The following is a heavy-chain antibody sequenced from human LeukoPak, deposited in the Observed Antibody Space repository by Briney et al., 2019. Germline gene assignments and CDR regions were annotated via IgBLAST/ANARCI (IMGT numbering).Heavy chain of an antibody. Sequence: ASVKVSCKATGYIFTVYHIHWVRQAPGQEPESMGRITPDSGDTNYALQFQGRVTMTRDTSINTAYMDLSRLTSDDTAVYYCARDLSSTPYWELDYWGQGTLVTVSS. J-gene: IGHJ4*02. CDR1: GYIFTVYH. CDR2: ITPDSGDT. V-gene: IGHV1-2*06. CDR3: ARDLSSTPYWELDY. D-gene: IGHD1-26*01.